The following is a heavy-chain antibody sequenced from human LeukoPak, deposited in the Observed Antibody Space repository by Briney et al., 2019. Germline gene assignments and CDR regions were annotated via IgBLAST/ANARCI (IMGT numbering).Heavy chain of an antibody. V-gene: IGHV4-59*01. Sequence: SETLSLTCTVSGGSISSYYWSWIRQPPGKGPEWIGYIYYSGSTNYNPSLKSRVTISVDTSKNQFSLKLSSVTAADTAVYYCARDRDAGYFDYWGQGTLVTVSS. CDR2: IYYSGST. CDR3: ARDRDAGYFDY. J-gene: IGHJ4*02. CDR1: GGSISSYY.